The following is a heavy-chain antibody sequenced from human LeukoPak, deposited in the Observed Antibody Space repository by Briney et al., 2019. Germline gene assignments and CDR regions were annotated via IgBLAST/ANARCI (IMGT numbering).Heavy chain of an antibody. CDR2: IKSKADGGTT. CDR1: GFTVSDNY. V-gene: IGHV3-15*01. CDR3: TTDSGRLVVT. Sequence: PGGSLRLSCAASGFTVSDNYVSWVRQAPGKGLEWVGHIKSKADGGTTVYGAPVTGRFTISRDDSKNTLYLQMNSLKTEDTAVYYCTTDSGRLVVTWGQGTLVTVSS. J-gene: IGHJ4*02. D-gene: IGHD3-22*01.